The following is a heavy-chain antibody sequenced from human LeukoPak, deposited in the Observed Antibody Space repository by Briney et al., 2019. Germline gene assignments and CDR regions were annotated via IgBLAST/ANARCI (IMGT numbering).Heavy chain of an antibody. CDR3: ARGLGHYYYYYMDV. Sequence: SVKVSCKASGGTFSSYAISWVRQAPGQGLEWMGRIIPILGIANYAQKFQGRVTITADKSTSTAYMELSSLRSEDTAVYYCARGLGHYYYYYMDVWGKGTMVTVSS. V-gene: IGHV1-69*04. CDR1: GGTFSSYA. J-gene: IGHJ6*03. D-gene: IGHD7-27*01. CDR2: IIPILGIA.